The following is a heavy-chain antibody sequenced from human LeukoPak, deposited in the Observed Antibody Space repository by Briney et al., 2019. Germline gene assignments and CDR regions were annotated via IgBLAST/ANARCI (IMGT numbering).Heavy chain of an antibody. CDR3: AKDNGVGELLYMVDY. J-gene: IGHJ4*02. CDR1: GFTFSNAW. Sequence: GGSLRLSCAASGFTFSNAWMSWVRQAPGKGLEWVGRIKSKTDGGTTDYAAPVKGRFTISRDDSKNTLYLQMNSLRAEDTAVYYCAKDNGVGELLYMVDYWGQGTLVTVSS. V-gene: IGHV3-15*01. D-gene: IGHD3-10*01. CDR2: IKSKTDGGTT.